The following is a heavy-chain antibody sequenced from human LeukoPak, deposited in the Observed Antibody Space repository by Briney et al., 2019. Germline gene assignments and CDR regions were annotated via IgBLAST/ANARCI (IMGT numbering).Heavy chain of an antibody. CDR3: ARASPNWNPPDF. J-gene: IGHJ4*02. V-gene: IGHV4-59*08. CDR1: GDSISSNF. Sequence: SETLSLTCTVSGDSISSNFWSWIRLPPGKGLEWIGYTYDSGSTSYNPSLKSRVTISQDTSKNQFSLKLDSVTAADTAVYYCARASPNWNPPDFWGQGTLVTVSS. D-gene: IGHD1-1*01. CDR2: TYDSGST.